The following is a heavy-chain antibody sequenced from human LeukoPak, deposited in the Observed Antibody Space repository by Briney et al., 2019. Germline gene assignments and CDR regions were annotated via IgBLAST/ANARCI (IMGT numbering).Heavy chain of an antibody. V-gene: IGHV3-48*04. CDR2: ISSSSSTI. D-gene: IGHD2-15*01. Sequence: GRSLRLSCAASGFTFSSYSMNWVRQAPGKGLEWVSYISSSSSTIYYADSVKGRFTISRDNAKNSLYLQMNSLRAEDTAVYYCARDCRGKLLLRQYNWFDPWGQGTLVTVSS. J-gene: IGHJ5*02. CDR1: GFTFSSYS. CDR3: ARDCRGKLLLRQYNWFDP.